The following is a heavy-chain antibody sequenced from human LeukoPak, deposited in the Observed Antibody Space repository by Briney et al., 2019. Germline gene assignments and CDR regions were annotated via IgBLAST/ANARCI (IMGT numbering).Heavy chain of an antibody. V-gene: IGHV4-31*03. CDR3: ARVDTARTFDY. CDR2: IYYSGST. Sequence: PSGTLSLTYTVAGGSISSGGYYWSWIRQHPGKGLEWIGYIYYSGSTYYNPSLKSRVTISVDTSKNQFSLKLSSVTAADTAVYYCARVDTARTFDYWGQGTLVTVSS. CDR1: GGSISSGGYY. J-gene: IGHJ4*02. D-gene: IGHD5-18*01.